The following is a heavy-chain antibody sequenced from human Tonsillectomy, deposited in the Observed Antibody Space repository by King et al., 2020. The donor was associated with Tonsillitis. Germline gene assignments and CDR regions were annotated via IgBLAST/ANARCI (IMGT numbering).Heavy chain of an antibody. V-gene: IGHV4-30-2*01. CDR1: GGSISSGGYC. D-gene: IGHD4-23*01. J-gene: IGHJ3*02. Sequence: LQLQESGPGLVKPSQTLSLTCAVSGGSISSGGYCWSWIRQTPGKGREWIGYICQSGTTSYTPSLKSRVTISADRTKNQFSLNLNSATAADTAVYSCARGQDYGGTPEEADGFDIWGQGPTVTVSS. CDR2: ICQSGTT. CDR3: ARGQDYGGTPEEADGFDI.